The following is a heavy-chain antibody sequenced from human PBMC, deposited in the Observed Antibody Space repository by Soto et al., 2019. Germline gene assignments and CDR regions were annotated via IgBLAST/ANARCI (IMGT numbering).Heavy chain of an antibody. CDR3: ARGQGQLWLPGYRHFDY. CDR1: GGSFSGYY. D-gene: IGHD5-18*01. J-gene: IGHJ4*02. V-gene: IGHV4-34*01. Sequence: QVQLQQWGAGLLKPSETLSLTCAVYGGSFSGYYWSWIRQPSGKGLEWIGEINHSGSTNYNPSLKSRVTISVDTSKNQFSLKLSSVTAADTAVYYCARGQGQLWLPGYRHFDYWGQGTLVTVSS. CDR2: INHSGST.